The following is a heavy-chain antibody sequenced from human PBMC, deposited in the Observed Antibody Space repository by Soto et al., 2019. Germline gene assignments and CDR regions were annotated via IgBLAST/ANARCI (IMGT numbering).Heavy chain of an antibody. D-gene: IGHD3-9*01. CDR1: GFTFSSYA. V-gene: IGHV3-23*01. Sequence: EVQLLESGGGLVQPGGSLRLSCAASGFTFSSYAMSWVRQGPGEGLEWVSANSGSGGSTYYADSVKGRFTISRDNSKNPLYLQMNSLRAEDTAVYYCAKDSSFTYYDILTGFDYWGQGTLVTVSS. CDR3: AKDSSFTYYDILTGFDY. CDR2: NSGSGGST. J-gene: IGHJ4*02.